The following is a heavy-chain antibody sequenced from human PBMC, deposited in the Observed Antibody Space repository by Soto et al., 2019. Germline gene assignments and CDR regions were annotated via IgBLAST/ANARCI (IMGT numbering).Heavy chain of an antibody. CDR3: VRSRQMESGNDYGLDV. D-gene: IGHD1-1*01. V-gene: IGHV4-30-4*01. CDR2: YHSGGST. J-gene: IGHJ6*02. CDR1: GVSLNTADTW. Sequence: QVQLQESGSGLVKPSQSLSLTCTVSGVSLNTADTWWSWIRQSPGKGLEFIGYYHSGGSTYYDASFRSRFIISPDTSNSQFSLKLSSVTVADTDVYFCVRSRQMESGNDYGLDVWGQGTTVTVSS.